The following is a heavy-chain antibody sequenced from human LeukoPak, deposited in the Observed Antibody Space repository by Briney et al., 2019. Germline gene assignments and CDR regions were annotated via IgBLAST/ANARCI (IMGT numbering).Heavy chain of an antibody. CDR2: INPSGGST. V-gene: IGHV1-46*01. J-gene: IGHJ4*02. CDR3: ARVIGQLELRHLDY. Sequence: ASVKVSCKASGYTFTGYYMHWVRQAPGQGLEWMGIINPSGGSTSYAQKFQGRVTMTRNTSISTAYMELSSLRSEDTAVYYCARVIGQLELRHLDYWGQGTLVTVSS. CDR1: GYTFTGYY. D-gene: IGHD1-7*01.